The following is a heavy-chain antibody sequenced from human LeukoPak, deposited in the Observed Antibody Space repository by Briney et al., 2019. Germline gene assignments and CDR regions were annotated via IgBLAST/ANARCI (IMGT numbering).Heavy chain of an antibody. J-gene: IGHJ2*01. CDR2: MSPNSGNT. D-gene: IGHD1-14*01. V-gene: IGHV1-8*01. Sequence: ASVKVSCKASGYTFTSYDINWVRQATGQGLEWMGWMSPNSGNTGYAQKFQGRDTMTRDTSISTAYMELNSLRSEDTAVYYCTSGPPEWGFDLWGRGTLVTVSS. CDR1: GYTFTSYD. CDR3: TSGPPEWGFDL.